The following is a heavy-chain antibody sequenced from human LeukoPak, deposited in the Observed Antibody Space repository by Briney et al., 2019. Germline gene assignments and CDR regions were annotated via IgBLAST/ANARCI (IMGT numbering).Heavy chain of an antibody. V-gene: IGHV3-23*01. CDR2: ISGSGGRT. D-gene: IGHD3-16*01. CDR1: GFTFSSYA. CDR3: AKDMGEGGTYYLDC. Sequence: GGSLRLSCTASGFTFSSYAMTWVRQARGKGLEWVSGISGSGGRTYFADSVKGRFTISRDNSKNILYLQMNSLRIEDTAIYFCAKDMGEGGTYYLDCWGPGTLVTVSS. J-gene: IGHJ4*02.